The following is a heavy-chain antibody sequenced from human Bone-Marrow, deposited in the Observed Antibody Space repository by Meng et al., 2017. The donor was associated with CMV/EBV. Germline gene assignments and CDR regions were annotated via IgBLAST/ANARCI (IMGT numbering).Heavy chain of an antibody. V-gene: IGHV3-21*01. CDR2: ISSSSTYI. J-gene: IGHJ4*02. Sequence: GGSLRPSCAASGFGFRSYSMAWVRQAPGKGPEWVSSISSSSTYIYFADSVKGRFTISRDNSKKSVYLHMNDLRAEDTAVYFCARRGWNWDDGTHYFDYWGQGALVTVSS. D-gene: IGHD1-1*01. CDR3: ARRGWNWDDGTHYFDY. CDR1: GFGFRSYS.